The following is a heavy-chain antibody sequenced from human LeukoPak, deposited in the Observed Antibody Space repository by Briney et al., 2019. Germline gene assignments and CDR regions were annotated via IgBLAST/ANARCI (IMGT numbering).Heavy chain of an antibody. CDR1: GGSISSSSYY. V-gene: IGHV4-39*01. Sequence: PSETLSLTCTVSGGSISSSSYYWGWIRQPPGKGLEWIGSIYYSGSTYYNPSLKSRVTISVDTSKNQFSLKLSSVTAADTAVYYCAGLGITGTTGDYWGQGTLVTVSS. D-gene: IGHD1-20*01. CDR3: AGLGITGTTGDY. CDR2: IYYSGST. J-gene: IGHJ4*02.